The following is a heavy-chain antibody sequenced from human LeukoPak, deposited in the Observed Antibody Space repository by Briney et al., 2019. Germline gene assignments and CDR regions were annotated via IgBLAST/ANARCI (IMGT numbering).Heavy chain of an antibody. V-gene: IGHV4-34*01. Sequence: SETLSLTCAVSGGSFSGYYWTWLRESPGKGLAWIGEIDHSETINYNPSPKSRVTISVDTSKSQFSLNLTSVPSADTAVYYCVRGRRYYYGSGFYYWGRGTLVTVSS. CDR3: VRGRRYYYGSGFYY. J-gene: IGHJ4*02. CDR1: GGSFSGYY. D-gene: IGHD3-10*01. CDR2: IDHSETI.